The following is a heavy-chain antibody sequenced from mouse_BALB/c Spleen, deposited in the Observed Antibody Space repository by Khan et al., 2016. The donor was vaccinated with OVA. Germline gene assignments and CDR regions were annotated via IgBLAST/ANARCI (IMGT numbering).Heavy chain of an antibody. V-gene: IGHV5-17*02. J-gene: IGHJ2*01. CDR2: ISSDSNTI. Sequence: EVELVESGGGLVQSGGSRKLSCAASGFTFTSYGMHWIRQAPEKGLEWVAYISSDSNTIYYADTVKGRFTISRDNPKNTLFLQMTSLWSGDTAMYFYATSYVYGYYFDYWGQGTTLTVSS. D-gene: IGHD1-1*01. CDR1: GFTFTSYG. CDR3: ATSYVYGYYFDY.